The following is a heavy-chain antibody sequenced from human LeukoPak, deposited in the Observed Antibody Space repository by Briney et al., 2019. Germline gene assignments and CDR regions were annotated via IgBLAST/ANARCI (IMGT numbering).Heavy chain of an antibody. V-gene: IGHV4-31*03. J-gene: IGHJ3*02. Sequence: PSQTLSLTCTVSGGSISRGGYYWSWIRQHPGKGLEWIGYIYYSGSTYYNPSLKSRVTISVDTSKNQFSLKLSSVTAADTAVYYCARVLRSFDSDAFDIWGQGTMVTVSS. CDR2: IYYSGST. CDR3: ARVLRSFDSDAFDI. CDR1: GGSISRGGYY. D-gene: IGHD4-17*01.